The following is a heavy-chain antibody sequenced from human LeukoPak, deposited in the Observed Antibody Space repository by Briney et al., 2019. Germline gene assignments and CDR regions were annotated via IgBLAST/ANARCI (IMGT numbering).Heavy chain of an antibody. J-gene: IGHJ4*02. D-gene: IGHD3-10*01. CDR1: GFTFSTYS. V-gene: IGHV3-23*01. CDR2: ISGSGGST. CDR3: AKPVWFGESYVFDY. Sequence: GGSLRLSCAASGFTFSTYSMNWVRQAPGKGLEWVSAISGSGGSTYYADSVKGRFTISRDNSKNTLYLQMNSLRAEDTAVYYCAKPVWFGESYVFDYWGQGTLVTVSS.